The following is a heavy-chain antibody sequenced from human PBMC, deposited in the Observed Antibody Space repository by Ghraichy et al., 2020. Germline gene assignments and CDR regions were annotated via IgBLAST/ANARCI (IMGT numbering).Heavy chain of an antibody. D-gene: IGHD6-13*01. V-gene: IGHV4-39*01. CDR1: GGSISSSSYY. Sequence: SETLSLTCTVSGGSISSSSYYWGWIRQPPGKGLEWIGSIYYSGSTYYNPSLKSRVTISVDTSKNQFSLKLSSVTAADTAVYYCAKSGYSSSWYLGYFQHWGQGTLVTVSS. J-gene: IGHJ1*01. CDR2: IYYSGST. CDR3: AKSGYSSSWYLGYFQH.